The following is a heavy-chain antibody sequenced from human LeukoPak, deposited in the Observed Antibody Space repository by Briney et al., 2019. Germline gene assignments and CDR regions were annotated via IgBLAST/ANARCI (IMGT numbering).Heavy chain of an antibody. CDR3: ARVKPNYYDSSAYGTFDI. J-gene: IGHJ3*02. Sequence: ASVKVSCKASGYTFTRYYMHWVRQAPGQGLEWMGIINPSGGSTSYAQKFQGRVTMTRDTSTSTVYMELSSLRSEDTAVYYCARVKPNYYDSSAYGTFDIWGQGTVVTVSS. V-gene: IGHV1-46*01. CDR1: GYTFTRYY. CDR2: INPSGGST. D-gene: IGHD3-22*01.